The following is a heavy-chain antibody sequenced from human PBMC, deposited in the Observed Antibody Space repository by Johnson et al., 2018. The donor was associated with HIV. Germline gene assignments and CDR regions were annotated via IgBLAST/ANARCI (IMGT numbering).Heavy chain of an antibody. CDR3: PRDHLRRSHAVDI. Sequence: QVQLVESGGGLVQPGGSLRLSCAASGFTFSSYGMHWVRQAPGKGLEWVAFIRSDGSNEYYADSVKGRFTISRDNSKNTLYCQIKSLSAEDTAVYYCPRDHLRRSHAVDIWGQGTMVTVSS. J-gene: IGHJ3*02. CDR1: GFTFSSYG. CDR2: IRSDGSNE. V-gene: IGHV3-30*02. D-gene: IGHD2-15*01.